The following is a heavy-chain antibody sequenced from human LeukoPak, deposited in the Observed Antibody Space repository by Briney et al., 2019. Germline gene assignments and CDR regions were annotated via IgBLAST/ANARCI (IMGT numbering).Heavy chain of an antibody. D-gene: IGHD3-3*01. CDR3: ARDGTYYDFWSGYYSYFDY. J-gene: IGHJ4*02. CDR1: GFTFSSYA. V-gene: IGHV3-64*01. Sequence: PGGSLRLSCAASGFTFSSYAMTWVRQAPGKGLEYVSAISSNGGSTYYANSVKGRFTISRDNSKNTLYLQMGSLRAEDMAVYYCARDGTYYDFWSGYYSYFDYWGQGTLVTVSS. CDR2: ISSNGGST.